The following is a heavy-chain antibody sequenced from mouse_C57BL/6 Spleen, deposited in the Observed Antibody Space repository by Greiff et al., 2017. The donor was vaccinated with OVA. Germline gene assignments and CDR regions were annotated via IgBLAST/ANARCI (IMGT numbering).Heavy chain of an antibody. Sequence: VQLQQSGAELVKPGASVKISCKASGYAFSSYWMNWVKQRLGKGLEWIGQIYPGDGDTNYNGKFKGKATLTADKSSSTAYMQLSSLTSEDSAVYFCAREGDGLDYWGQGTSVTVSS. J-gene: IGHJ4*01. CDR2: IYPGDGDT. CDR3: AREGDGLDY. CDR1: GYAFSSYW. V-gene: IGHV1-80*01. D-gene: IGHD2-3*01.